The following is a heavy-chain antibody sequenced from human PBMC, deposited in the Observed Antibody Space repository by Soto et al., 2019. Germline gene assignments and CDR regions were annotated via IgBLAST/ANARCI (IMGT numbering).Heavy chain of an antibody. Sequence: SETLSLTCTFSGGSISSYYWIWIRQPTGKGLEWIGYIYYSGSTNYNPSLKSRVTISVDTSKNQFSLKLSSVTAADTAVYYCARDRPTVTCDLFASGAFDIWGQGTMVTVS. CDR1: GGSISSYY. D-gene: IGHD4-17*01. V-gene: IGHV4-59*01. J-gene: IGHJ3*02. CDR3: ARDRPTVTCDLFASGAFDI. CDR2: IYYSGST.